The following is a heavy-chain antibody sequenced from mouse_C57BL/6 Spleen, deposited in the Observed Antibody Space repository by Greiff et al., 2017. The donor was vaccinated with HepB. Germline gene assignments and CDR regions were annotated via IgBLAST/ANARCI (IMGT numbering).Heavy chain of an antibody. CDR3: ARHEDDYYDYDVGAWFAY. D-gene: IGHD2-4*01. CDR2: FYPGSGSI. J-gene: IGHJ3*01. CDR1: GYTFTEYT. Sequence: QVQLQQSGAELVKPGASVKLSCKASGYTFTEYTIHWVKQRSGQGLEWIGWFYPGSGSIKYNEKFKDKATLTADKSSSTVYMELSRLTSEDSAVYFCARHEDDYYDYDVGAWFAYWGQGTLVTVSA. V-gene: IGHV1-62-2*01.